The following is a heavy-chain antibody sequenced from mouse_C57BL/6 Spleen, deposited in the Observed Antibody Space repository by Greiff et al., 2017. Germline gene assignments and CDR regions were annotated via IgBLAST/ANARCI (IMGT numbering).Heavy chain of an antibody. CDR2: IDPSDSET. V-gene: IGHV1-52*01. Sequence: QVQLQQPGAELVRPGSSVKLSCKASGYTFTSYWMHWVKQRPIQGLEWIGNIDPSDSETHYNQMVKDKATLTVDKSYSTVYLQLSSLTAEDSAVYFGSRDCGNSWFAYWGQGTLVTVSA. J-gene: IGHJ3*01. CDR3: SRDCGNSWFAY. CDR1: GYTFTSYW. D-gene: IGHD2-1*01.